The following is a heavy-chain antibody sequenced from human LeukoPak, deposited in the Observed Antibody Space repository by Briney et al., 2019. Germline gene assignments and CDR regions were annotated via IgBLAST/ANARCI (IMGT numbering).Heavy chain of an antibody. Sequence: GGSLRLSCAASGFTFSRYWMHWVRQAPGKGLVWVSRINSDGTITTYADTVKGRFIISRDNAKNMLYLEMNSLRAEDTAVYYCLDYGENWGQGTLVTVSS. CDR1: GFTFSRYW. D-gene: IGHD4-17*01. J-gene: IGHJ4*02. CDR3: LDYGEN. CDR2: INSDGTIT. V-gene: IGHV3-74*01.